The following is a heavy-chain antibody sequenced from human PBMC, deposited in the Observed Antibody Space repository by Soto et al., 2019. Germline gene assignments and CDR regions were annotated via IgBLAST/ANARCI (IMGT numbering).Heavy chain of an antibody. V-gene: IGHV3-23*01. Sequence: GGSLRLSCAASGFTFSSYAMSWVRQAPGKGLEWVSAISGSGGSTYYADSVKGRFTISRDNSKNTLYLQMNSLRAEDTAVYYCAKVATPYCGGDCYDPDNWFDPWGQGTLVTVSS. CDR3: AKVATPYCGGDCYDPDNWFDP. CDR2: ISGSGGST. D-gene: IGHD2-21*02. CDR1: GFTFSSYA. J-gene: IGHJ5*02.